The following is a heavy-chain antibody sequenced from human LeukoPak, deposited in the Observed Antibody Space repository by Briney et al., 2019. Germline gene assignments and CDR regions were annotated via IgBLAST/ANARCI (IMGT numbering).Heavy chain of an antibody. D-gene: IGHD1-14*01. J-gene: IGHJ4*02. V-gene: IGHV3-23*01. CDR1: GFTFSNYA. CDR2: IGGSGVTT. CDR3: AKATDVPAPRSPSDC. Sequence: PGGSLRLSCAASGFTFSNYAMNWVRQAPGKGLEWVSAIGGSGVTTYYTDSVKGRFSISRDNSMNTLFLQMSSLRAEDSALYYCAKATDVPAPRSPSDCWGQGTLVTVSS.